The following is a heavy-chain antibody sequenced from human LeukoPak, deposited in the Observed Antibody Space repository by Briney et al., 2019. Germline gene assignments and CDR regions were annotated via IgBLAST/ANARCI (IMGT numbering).Heavy chain of an antibody. CDR2: ISAYNGNT. D-gene: IGHD3-10*01. J-gene: IGHJ4*02. V-gene: IGHV1-18*04. Sequence: ASVKVSCKASGYTFTSYGISWVRQAPGQGLEWMGWISAYNGNTNYAQKVQGRVTMTTDTSTSTAYMELWSLRSDDTAVYYCARGELWFGELLQDYWSQGTLVTVSS. CDR3: ARGELWFGELLQDY. CDR1: GYTFTSYG.